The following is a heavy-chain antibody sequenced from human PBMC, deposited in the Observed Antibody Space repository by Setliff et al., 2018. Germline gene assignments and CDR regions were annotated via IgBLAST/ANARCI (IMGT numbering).Heavy chain of an antibody. V-gene: IGHV3-48*01. Sequence: HPGGSLRLSCAASGFSFSSYSMNWVRQAPGKGLEWVSYISSSSSPIDYADSVKGRFIISRDNAKNSLYLQMNSLRVEDTAAYYCVKVGIFGGGYFDFWGQGTPVTVSS. CDR3: VKVGIFGGGYFDF. CDR1: GFSFSSYS. CDR2: ISSSSSPI. D-gene: IGHD3-3*01. J-gene: IGHJ4*02.